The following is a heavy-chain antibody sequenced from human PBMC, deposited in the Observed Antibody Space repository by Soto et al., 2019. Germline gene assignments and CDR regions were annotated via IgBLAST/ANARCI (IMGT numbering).Heavy chain of an antibody. V-gene: IGHV1-46*01. CDR2: INPSGGST. CDR1: GYTFTSYY. Sequence: QVQLVQSGAEVKKPGASVKVSCKASGYTFTSYYMHWVRQAPGQGLEWMGIINPSGGSTSYAQKFQGRVPMTRDTSTSPVYMELSSLRSEYTAVYYCARAYYYGSGSYYNSEQNFDYWGRGTLVTVSS. D-gene: IGHD3-10*01. CDR3: ARAYYYGSGSYYNSEQNFDY. J-gene: IGHJ4*02.